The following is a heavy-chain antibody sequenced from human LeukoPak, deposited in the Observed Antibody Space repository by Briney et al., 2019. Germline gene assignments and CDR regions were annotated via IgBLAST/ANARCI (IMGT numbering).Heavy chain of an antibody. V-gene: IGHV1-18*01. D-gene: IGHD2-15*01. CDR3: ARLSQWSRPYGRDA. CDR1: GYTFTTYG. Sequence: ASVKVSCKTSGYTFTTYGITWVRQAPGQGLEWMGWISAYSGNTIYAQMLQGRVTMITDTSTSTAYVELRSLRSDDTAVYYCARLSQWSRPYGRDAWGRGTTVTVSS. CDR2: ISAYSGNT. J-gene: IGHJ6*02.